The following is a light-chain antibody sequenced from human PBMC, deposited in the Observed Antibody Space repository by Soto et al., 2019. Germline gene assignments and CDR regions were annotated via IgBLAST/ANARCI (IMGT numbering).Light chain of an antibody. CDR1: SSDVGGYNY. CDR3: SSYTSGSTLV. V-gene: IGLV2-14*01. Sequence: QSAPTQPASVSGSPGQSITISCTGTSSDVGGYNYVSWYQQHPGKAPKLMIYDVSNRPSGVSNRFSGSKSGNTASLTISGLQAEDEADYYCSSYTSGSTLVFGGGTKVTVL. CDR2: DVS. J-gene: IGLJ3*02.